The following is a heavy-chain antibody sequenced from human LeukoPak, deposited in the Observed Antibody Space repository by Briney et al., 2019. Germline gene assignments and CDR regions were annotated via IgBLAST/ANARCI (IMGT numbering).Heavy chain of an antibody. CDR3: ARVVYEYYYDSSAWGYFDY. J-gene: IGHJ4*02. D-gene: IGHD3-22*01. CDR1: GGSISSSNW. Sequence: PSETLSLTRAVSGGSISSSNWWSWVRQPPGKGLEWIGEIDHSGSTNYNPSLKSRVTISVDKSKNQFSLKLSSVTAADTAVYYCARVVYEYYYDSSAWGYFDYWGQGTLVTVSS. CDR2: IDHSGST. V-gene: IGHV4-4*02.